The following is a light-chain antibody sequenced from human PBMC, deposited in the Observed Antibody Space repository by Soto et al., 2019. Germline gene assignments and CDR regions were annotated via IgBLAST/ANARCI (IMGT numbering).Light chain of an antibody. J-gene: IGLJ1*01. V-gene: IGLV1-47*02. CDR1: SSNIAKNY. Sequence: QSVLTQPPSTSGTPGQRVTISCSGDSSNIAKNYVYWYQQVPGMAPKLLIYSDNQRPSGVPDRFSGSKSGTSASLAISGLQAEDGADYYCSSYAVKKNFVVFGSGTKVTVL. CDR2: SDN. CDR3: SSYAVKKNFVV.